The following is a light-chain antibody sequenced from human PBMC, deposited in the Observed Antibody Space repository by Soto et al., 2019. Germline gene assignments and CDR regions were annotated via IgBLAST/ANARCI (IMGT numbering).Light chain of an antibody. CDR2: DVS. Sequence: QSALTQPASVSGSPGQSIAISCTGTSSDVGGYNYVSWYQQHPGKAPKLMIYDVSNRPSGVSNRFSGSKSGNTASLTISGLQAEDEADYYCSSYTTSSTYVFASATKLTVL. CDR3: SSYTTSSTYV. CDR1: SSDVGGYNY. V-gene: IGLV2-14*01. J-gene: IGLJ1*01.